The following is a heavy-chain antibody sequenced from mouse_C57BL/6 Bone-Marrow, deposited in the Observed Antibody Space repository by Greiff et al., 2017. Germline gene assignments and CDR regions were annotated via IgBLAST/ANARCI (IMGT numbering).Heavy chain of an antibody. V-gene: IGHV1-12*01. CDR2: IYPGNGDT. D-gene: IGHD2-2*01. Sequence: QVQLQQSGAELVRPGASVKMSCKASGYTFTSYNMHWVKQTPRQGLEWIGAIYPGNGDTPYNQTFKGKATLTVDKSSSTAYMQLSSLTSEDSAVYFGARGDYGYSWFAYWGQGTLVTVSA. J-gene: IGHJ3*01. CDR1: GYTFTSYN. CDR3: ARGDYGYSWFAY.